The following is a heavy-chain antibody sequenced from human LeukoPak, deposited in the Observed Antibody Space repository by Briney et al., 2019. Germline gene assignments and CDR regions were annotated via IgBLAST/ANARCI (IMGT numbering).Heavy chain of an antibody. CDR3: ARGTGSHRGYSYGYARREPETLDY. CDR2: IIPIFGTA. Sequence: SVKVSCKASGGTFSSYAISWVRQAPGQGLEWMGGIIPIFGTANYAQKFQGRVTITADESTSTAYMELSSLRSEDTAVYYCARGTGSHRGYSYGYARREPETLDYWGQGTLVTVSS. J-gene: IGHJ4*02. D-gene: IGHD5-18*01. V-gene: IGHV1-69*01. CDR1: GGTFSSYA.